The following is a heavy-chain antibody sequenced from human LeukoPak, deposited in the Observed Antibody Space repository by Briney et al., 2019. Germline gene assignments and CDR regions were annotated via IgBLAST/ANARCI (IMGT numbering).Heavy chain of an antibody. Sequence: GGSLRLSCAASGFTFSSYGIHWVRQAPGKGLEWVAVIGNGGQAKYYADSVRGRFTISRDNSENTLYLQMDSLTADDTAIYYCAKEEAWGVNAFDYWGQGTLVTVSS. CDR2: IGNGGQAK. D-gene: IGHD3-10*01. CDR1: GFTFSSYG. V-gene: IGHV3-30*18. CDR3: AKEEAWGVNAFDY. J-gene: IGHJ4*02.